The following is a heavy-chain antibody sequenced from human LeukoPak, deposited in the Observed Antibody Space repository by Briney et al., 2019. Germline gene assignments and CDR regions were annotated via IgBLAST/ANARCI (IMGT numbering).Heavy chain of an antibody. D-gene: IGHD2-2*01. CDR2: IKQDGSEK. CDR1: GFTFSSYW. CDR3: ARAPLLGYCSGTSCYPA. J-gene: IGHJ5*02. Sequence: PGGSLRLSCAASGFTFSSYWMSWVRQAPWKGLEWVANIKQDGSEKYYVDSVKGRFTISRDNAKNSLYPQMNSLRAEDTAVYYCARAPLLGYCSGTSCYPAWGQGTLVTVSS. V-gene: IGHV3-7*01.